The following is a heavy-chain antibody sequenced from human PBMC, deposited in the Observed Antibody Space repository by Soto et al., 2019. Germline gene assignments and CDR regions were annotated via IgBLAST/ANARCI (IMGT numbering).Heavy chain of an antibody. V-gene: IGHV4-30-4*01. CDR2: IYYSGST. J-gene: IGHJ4*02. Sequence: SETLSLTCTVSGGSISSGDYYWSWIRQPPGKGLEWIGYIYYSGSTYYNPSLKSRVTISVNTSKNQFSLKLSSVTAADTAVYYCARGDTYYYDSSGYRTIYFDYWGQGTLVTVSS. D-gene: IGHD3-22*01. CDR3: ARGDTYYYDSSGYRTIYFDY. CDR1: GGSISSGDYY.